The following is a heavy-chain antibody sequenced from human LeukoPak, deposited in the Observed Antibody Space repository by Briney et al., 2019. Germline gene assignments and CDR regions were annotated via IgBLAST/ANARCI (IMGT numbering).Heavy chain of an antibody. CDR3: ARDLRVRGVIIWPLGY. CDR2: LRSDGTIK. J-gene: IGHJ4*02. CDR1: GFSFTKFG. Sequence: PGGSLRLSCAASGFSFTKFGMHWVRQAPGKGLEWVAFLRSDGTIKYYADSVKGRFTISRDNSKNTLYLQMNSLRAEDTAVYYCARDLRVRGVIIWPLGYWGQGTLVTVSS. V-gene: IGHV3-30*02. D-gene: IGHD3-10*01.